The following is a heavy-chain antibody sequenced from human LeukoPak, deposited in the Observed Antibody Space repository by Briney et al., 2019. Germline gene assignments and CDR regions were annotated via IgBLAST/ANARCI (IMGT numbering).Heavy chain of an antibody. J-gene: IGHJ4*02. CDR3: ARDHEDCSSASCYD. Sequence: GASVKVSCKASGGTFSSYAISWVRQAPGQGLEWMGRINPNSGGTNYAQKFQGRATMTRNTSISTAYMELSRLRSDDTAVYYCARDHEDCSSASCYDWGQGTLVTVSS. CDR2: INPNSGGT. D-gene: IGHD2-2*01. V-gene: IGHV1-2*06. CDR1: GGTFSSYA.